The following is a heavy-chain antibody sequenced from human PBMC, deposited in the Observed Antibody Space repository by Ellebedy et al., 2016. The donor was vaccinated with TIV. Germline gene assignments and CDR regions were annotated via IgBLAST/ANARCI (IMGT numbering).Heavy chain of an antibody. CDR2: IYWDDDK. D-gene: IGHD6-25*01. CDR3: ALRRLEAAVN. V-gene: IGHV2-5*02. Sequence: SGPTLVKPTQTLTLTCTFSGSSLTTSGVGVGWIRQPPGKTLEWLAIIYWDDDKRYIPSLKTRLTITKDTSKNQVLLTITNMDPVDTATYYCALRRLEAAVNWGQGTLVTVSS. J-gene: IGHJ4*02. CDR1: GSSLTTSGVG.